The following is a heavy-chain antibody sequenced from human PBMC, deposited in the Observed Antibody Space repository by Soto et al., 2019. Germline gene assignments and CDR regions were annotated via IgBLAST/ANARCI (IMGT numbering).Heavy chain of an antibody. J-gene: IGHJ4*02. Sequence: QMQLVQSGAEVKKPGASVKVSCKASGYTFTGYYMHWVRQAPGQGLEWMGWINPNSGGTNYAQKFQGRVTMTRDTSISTAYMELSRLRSDDTAVYYCARDPSYYDSSGYYGTVPGVYWGQGTLVTVSS. D-gene: IGHD3-22*01. CDR3: ARDPSYYDSSGYYGTVPGVY. CDR2: INPNSGGT. CDR1: GYTFTGYY. V-gene: IGHV1-2*02.